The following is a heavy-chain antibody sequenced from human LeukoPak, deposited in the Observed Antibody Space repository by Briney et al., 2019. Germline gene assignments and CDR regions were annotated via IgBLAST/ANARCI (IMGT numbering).Heavy chain of an antibody. CDR3: ARTPYCTNGICYQRNYFDY. D-gene: IGHD2-8*01. V-gene: IGHV4-4*07. Sequence: PSETLSLTCTVAGGSISTFYWSWIRQPAGKGLEWNGRIYTSGTTNYNPSLKSRVTMSVDTSKSQFSLKLSSVTAADTAVYYCARTPYCTNGICYQRNYFDYWGQGNLVTVSS. CDR2: IYTSGTT. CDR1: GGSISTFY. J-gene: IGHJ4*02.